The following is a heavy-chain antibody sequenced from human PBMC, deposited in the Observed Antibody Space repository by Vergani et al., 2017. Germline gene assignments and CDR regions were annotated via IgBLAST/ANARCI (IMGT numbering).Heavy chain of an antibody. J-gene: IGHJ5*02. CDR2: ISYDGSNK. CDR3: ARAGDSEVLYSWFDP. Sequence: VQLVESGGGLVKPGGSLRLSCAASGFTFCSYAMHWVRQAPGKGLEWVAVISYDGSNKYYADSVKGRFTISRDNSKNTLYLQMNSLRAEDTAVYYCARAGDSEVLYSWFDPWGQGTLVTVSS. V-gene: IGHV3-30*01. D-gene: IGHD2-15*01. CDR1: GFTFCSYA.